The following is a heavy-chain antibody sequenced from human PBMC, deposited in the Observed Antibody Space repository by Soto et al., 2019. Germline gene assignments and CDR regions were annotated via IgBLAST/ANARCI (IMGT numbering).Heavy chain of an antibody. CDR1: VGSISTSY. CDR3: ARTFGSSSRYLFEP. J-gene: IGHJ5*02. D-gene: IGHD6-13*01. Sequence: SETLSLTCNFSVGSISTSYWNCIRHPPGRCLQWIGYIYGGGSTKYNPSLKSRVTLSVDKLKNQVSLKLSSVTATDTAVYYCARTFGSSSRYLFEPLGQGALVIVS. V-gene: IGHV4-59*01. CDR2: IYGGGST.